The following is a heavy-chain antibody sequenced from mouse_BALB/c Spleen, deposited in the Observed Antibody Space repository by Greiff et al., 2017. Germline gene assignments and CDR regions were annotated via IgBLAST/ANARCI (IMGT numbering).Heavy chain of an antibody. D-gene: IGHD2-14*01. CDR2: IWSGGST. CDR1: GFSLTSYG. CDR3: ARNRYLYAMDY. Sequence: QVHVKQSGPGLVQPSQSLSITCTVSGFSLTSYGVHWVRQSPGKGLEWLGVIWSGGSTDYNAAFISRLSISKDNSKSQVFFKMNSLQANDTAIYYCARNRYLYAMDYWGQGTSVTVSS. J-gene: IGHJ4*01. V-gene: IGHV2-2*02.